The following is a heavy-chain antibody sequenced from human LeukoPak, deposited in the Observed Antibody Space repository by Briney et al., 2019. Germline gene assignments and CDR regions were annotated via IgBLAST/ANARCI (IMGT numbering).Heavy chain of an antibody. CDR2: IIPIFGTA. D-gene: IGHD3-22*01. Sequence: ASVKVSRKASGGTFSSYAISWVRQAPGQGLEWMGGIIPIFGTANYAQKFQGRVTITADESTSTAYMELSSLRSEDTAVYYCARGGTTMIVVSAFDIWGQGTMVTVSS. CDR1: GGTFSSYA. J-gene: IGHJ3*02. V-gene: IGHV1-69*13. CDR3: ARGGTTMIVVSAFDI.